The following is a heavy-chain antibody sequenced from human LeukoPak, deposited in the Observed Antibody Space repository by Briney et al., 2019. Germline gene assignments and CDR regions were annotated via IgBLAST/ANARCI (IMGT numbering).Heavy chain of an antibody. CDR3: ARGPRRVGSSWYNRLY. J-gene: IGHJ4*02. D-gene: IGHD6-13*01. CDR1: GGTFSSYA. V-gene: IGHV1-69*05. Sequence: GSSVKVSCKASGGTFSSYAISWVRQAPGQGLEWMGGIIPIFGTANYAQKFQGRVTMTRNTSISTAYMELSSLRSEDTAVYYCARGPRRVGSSWYNRLYWGQGTLVTVSS. CDR2: IIPIFGTA.